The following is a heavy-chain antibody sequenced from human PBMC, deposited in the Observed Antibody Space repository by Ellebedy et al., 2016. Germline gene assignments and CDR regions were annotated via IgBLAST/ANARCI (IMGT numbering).Heavy chain of an antibody. CDR1: AFIFTNYE. J-gene: IGHJ4*02. D-gene: IGHD3-22*01. CDR3: AGGPVWLKTEY. Sequence: ASAKVSCXTSAFIFTNYEMHWVRQAPGQGLEWMGIYNPSGAARYAQKFQGRVTMTRDTTTSTAYLELSSLTSEDTAVYFCAGGPVWLKTEYWGQGTLVTVSS. CDR2: YNPSGAA. V-gene: IGHV1-46*01.